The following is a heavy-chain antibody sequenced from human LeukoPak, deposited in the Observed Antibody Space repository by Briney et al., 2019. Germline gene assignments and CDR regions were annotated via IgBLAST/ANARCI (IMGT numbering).Heavy chain of an antibody. CDR1: GWSFSRYA. V-gene: IGHV3-23*01. Sequence: VGSLTLSRPASGWSFSRYAMSWVGQAPGRGVDGVSVMSGRGNNTYYADSVKGRFTISRDNSKNTMYLQMNSLRAEDTAVYYCAKGKDVWGSYRTEFDFWGQGTLVTVSS. CDR2: MSGRGNNT. J-gene: IGHJ4*02. CDR3: AKGKDVWGSYRTEFDF. D-gene: IGHD3-16*02.